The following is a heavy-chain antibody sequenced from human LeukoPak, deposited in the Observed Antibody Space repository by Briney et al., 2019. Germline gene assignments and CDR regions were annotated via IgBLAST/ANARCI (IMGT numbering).Heavy chain of an antibody. J-gene: IGHJ3*02. CDR1: GFTFSSYW. V-gene: IGHV3-7*01. CDR3: ARDSAAGAFDI. Sequence: GGSLRLSCAASGFTFSSYWMSWVRQAPGKGLEWVANIKQDGSEKYYVDSVKGRFTISRDNAKNSLYLQVNSLRAEDTAVYYCARDSAAGAFDIWGQGTMVTVSS. D-gene: IGHD6-13*01. CDR2: IKQDGSEK.